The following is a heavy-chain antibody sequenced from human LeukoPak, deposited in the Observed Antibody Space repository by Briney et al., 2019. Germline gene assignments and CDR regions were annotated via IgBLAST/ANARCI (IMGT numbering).Heavy chain of an antibody. V-gene: IGHV3-74*01. CDR1: GFTFSSYW. CDR3: AVILRYLGGMDV. D-gene: IGHD3-9*01. J-gene: IGHJ6*02. Sequence: PGGPLRLSCAASGFTFSSYWMHWVRQAPGKGLVWVSRINNDGSNTTYADSVKGRFTISRDNAKKTLYLQMNSLRAEDTAVYYCAVILRYLGGMDVWGQGTTVTVSS. CDR2: INNDGSNT.